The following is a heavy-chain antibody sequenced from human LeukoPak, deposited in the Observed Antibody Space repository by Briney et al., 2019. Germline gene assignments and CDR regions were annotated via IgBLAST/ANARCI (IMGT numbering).Heavy chain of an antibody. CDR3: ARGSLMDSSGYYDY. CDR1: GGTFGSYA. J-gene: IGHJ4*02. V-gene: IGHV1-69*05. Sequence: GSSVKVSCKASGGTFGSYAISWVRQAPGQGLEWMGGIIPIFGTANYAQKFQGRVTITTDESTSTAYMELSSLRSEDTAVYYCARGSLMDSSGYYDYWGQGTLVTVSS. D-gene: IGHD3-22*01. CDR2: IIPIFGTA.